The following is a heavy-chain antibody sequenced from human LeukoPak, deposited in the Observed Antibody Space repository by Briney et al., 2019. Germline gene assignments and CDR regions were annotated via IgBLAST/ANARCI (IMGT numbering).Heavy chain of an antibody. J-gene: IGHJ5*02. V-gene: IGHV1-8*02. CDR2: MNPNSGNT. CDR1: GYTFTGYY. CDR3: ARGRYSSSPNWFDP. D-gene: IGHD6-13*01. Sequence: ASVKVSCKASGYTFTGYYMHWVRQAPGQGLEWMGWMNPNSGNTGYAQKFQGRVTMTRNTSISTAYMELSSLRSEDTAVYYCARGRYSSSPNWFDPWGQGTLVTVSS.